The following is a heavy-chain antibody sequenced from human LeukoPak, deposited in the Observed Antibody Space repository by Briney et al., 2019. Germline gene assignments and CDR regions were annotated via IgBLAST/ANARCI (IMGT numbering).Heavy chain of an antibody. Sequence: GASVKVSCKASGGTFSSYAISWVRQAPGQGLEWMGGIIPIFGTANYAQKFQGRVTMTRNTSISTAYMELSSLRSEDTAVYYCARRHCDILTGYHKVDYWGQGTLVTVSS. J-gene: IGHJ4*02. CDR2: IIPIFGTA. CDR3: ARRHCDILTGYHKVDY. D-gene: IGHD3-9*01. CDR1: GGTFSSYA. V-gene: IGHV1-69*05.